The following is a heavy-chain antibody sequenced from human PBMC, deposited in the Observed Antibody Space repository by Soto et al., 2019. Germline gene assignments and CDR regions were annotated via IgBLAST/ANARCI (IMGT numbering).Heavy chain of an antibody. CDR1: GVSIDSSRYY. J-gene: IGHJ4*02. CDR2: IHYSGTT. D-gene: IGHD3-22*01. CDR3: ARPSESGGFYYGFDY. Sequence: LQVLESGPGLVKPSETLSLTCTVSGVSIDSSRYYWGWIRQPPGKGLEWIGNIHYSGTTYYNPSLKSRVIISVNTSKNQFSLRLNSVTAADTAVYYCARPSESGGFYYGFDYWGQGTPVTVSS. V-gene: IGHV4-39*01.